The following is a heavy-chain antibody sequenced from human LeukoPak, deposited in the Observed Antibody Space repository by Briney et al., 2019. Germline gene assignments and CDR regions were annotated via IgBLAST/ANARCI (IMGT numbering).Heavy chain of an antibody. D-gene: IGHD3-3*01. J-gene: IGHJ5*02. CDR2: ISYDGSNK. CDR1: GFTFSSYA. V-gene: IGHV3-30*04. CDR3: AKDSQPLFWSGYYWFDP. Sequence: GRSLRLSCAASGFTFSSYAMHWVRQAPGKGLEWVAVISYDGSNKYYADSVKGRFTISRDNSKNTLYLQMNSLRAEDTAVYYCAKDSQPLFWSGYYWFDPWGQGTLVTVSS.